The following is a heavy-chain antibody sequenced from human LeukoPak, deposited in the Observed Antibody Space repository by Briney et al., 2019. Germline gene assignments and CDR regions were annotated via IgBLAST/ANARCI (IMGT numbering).Heavy chain of an antibody. V-gene: IGHV1-24*01. J-gene: IGHJ4*02. CDR3: ATTTVTTPEYYFDY. D-gene: IGHD4-11*01. Sequence: ASVKVSCKVSGYTLTELSMHWVRQAPGKGLEWMGGFYPEDGETIYAQKFQGRVTMTEDTSTDTAYMELSSLRSEDTAVYYCATTTVTTPEYYFDYWGQGTLVTVSS. CDR2: FYPEDGET. CDR1: GYTLTELS.